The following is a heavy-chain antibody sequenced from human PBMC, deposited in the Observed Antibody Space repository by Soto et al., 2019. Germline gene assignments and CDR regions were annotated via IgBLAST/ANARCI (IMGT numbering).Heavy chain of an antibody. CDR1: GGAISSYY. V-gene: IGHV4-59*08. J-gene: IGHJ6*02. Sequence: QVQLQESGPGLVKPSETLSLTCTVSGGAISSYYWNWIRQSPGKGLEWIGYVHESGATNYNPSLQSRVTISADTSKNRFSLTLNSVTAADTAVYYCARRVKYYRGLDVWGQGTTVTV. CDR3: ARRVKYYRGLDV. CDR2: VHESGAT.